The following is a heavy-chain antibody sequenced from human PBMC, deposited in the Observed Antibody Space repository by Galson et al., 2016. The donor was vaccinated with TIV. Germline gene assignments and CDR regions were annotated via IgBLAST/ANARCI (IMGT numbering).Heavy chain of an antibody. D-gene: IGHD3-10*01. V-gene: IGHV3-48*03. Sequence: SLRLSCAASGFTFSSYKMNWVRQAPGKGLEWVSYISSRGGTTHYADSVKGRFTITRDNAKNSMDLQMNSLRVEDTAIYYCARDNRAVLDAFDIWGQGTVVT. CDR1: GFTFSSYK. CDR2: ISSRGGTT. J-gene: IGHJ3*02. CDR3: ARDNRAVLDAFDI.